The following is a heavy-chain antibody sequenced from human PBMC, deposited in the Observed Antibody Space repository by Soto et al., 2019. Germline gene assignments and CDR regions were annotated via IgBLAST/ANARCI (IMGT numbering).Heavy chain of an antibody. CDR2: ISYDGSSK. V-gene: IGHV3-30*18. J-gene: IGHJ3*01. CDR3: AKNYLGSSNVFDV. D-gene: IGHD2-2*01. Sequence: GGSLRLSCAASGFTFSSYGMHCVRQAPGKGLQWVAFISYDGSSKNYVEYVKGRFFISRDKVNNIVYLHMNSLRTEDTALYYCAKNYLGSSNVFDVWGRGTVVTVSS. CDR1: GFTFSSYG.